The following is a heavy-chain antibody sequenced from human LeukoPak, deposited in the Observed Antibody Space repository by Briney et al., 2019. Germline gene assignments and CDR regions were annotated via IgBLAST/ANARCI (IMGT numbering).Heavy chain of an antibody. D-gene: IGHD2-15*01. J-gene: IGHJ6*02. CDR3: ARACSGGSCYLLGYYYYGMDV. CDR2: ISAYNGNT. Sequence: GASVKVSCKASGYTFTGYGISWVRQAPGQGLEWMGWISAYNGNTNYAQKLQGRVTMTTDTSTSTAYMELRSLRSDDTAVYYCARACSGGSCYLLGYYYYGMDVWGQGTTVTVSS. V-gene: IGHV1-18*01. CDR1: GYTFTGYG.